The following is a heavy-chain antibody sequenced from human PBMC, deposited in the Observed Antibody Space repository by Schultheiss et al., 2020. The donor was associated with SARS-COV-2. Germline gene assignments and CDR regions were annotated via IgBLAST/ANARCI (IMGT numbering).Heavy chain of an antibody. CDR1: GGSFSGYY. D-gene: IGHD3-10*01. V-gene: IGHV4-34*01. CDR2: INHSGST. CDR3: ARGANWVAGESLRLDYGMDV. J-gene: IGHJ6*02. Sequence: GSLRLSCAVYGGSFSGYYWGWIRQPPGKGLEWIGEINHSGSTNYSPSLKRRVTISVDTSNNQFSLKVSSVTAADTAVYYCARGANWVAGESLRLDYGMDVWGQGTTVTVSS.